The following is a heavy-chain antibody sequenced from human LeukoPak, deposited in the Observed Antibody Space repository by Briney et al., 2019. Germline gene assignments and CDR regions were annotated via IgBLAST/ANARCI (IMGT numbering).Heavy chain of an antibody. J-gene: IGHJ4*02. CDR3: AKDGVPSRWFGRNYFDY. D-gene: IGHD3-10*01. V-gene: IGHV3-23*01. CDR2: MSADSATT. Sequence: GGSLRLSCAASGFNFGSYSMTWVRQAPGKGLEWVSVMSADSATTFYADSVKGRFTISRDNSKNTLYLQMNSLRAEDTAVYYCAKDGVPSRWFGRNYFDYWGQGALVTVSS. CDR1: GFNFGSYS.